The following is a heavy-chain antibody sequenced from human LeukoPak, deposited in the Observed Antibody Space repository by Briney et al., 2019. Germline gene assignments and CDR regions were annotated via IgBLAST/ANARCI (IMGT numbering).Heavy chain of an antibody. CDR3: ARGSRFDAFDI. CDR2: MDYTGSA. J-gene: IGHJ3*02. Sequence: SETLSLTCTVSGGSINSSNYYWGWIRQPPGKGLECIGTMDYTGSAYYNPSLKSRVTISVDTSKNQFSLKLSSVTAADTAVYYCARGSRFDAFDIWGQGTMVTVSS. CDR1: GGSINSSNYY. V-gene: IGHV4-39*07. D-gene: IGHD3-16*01.